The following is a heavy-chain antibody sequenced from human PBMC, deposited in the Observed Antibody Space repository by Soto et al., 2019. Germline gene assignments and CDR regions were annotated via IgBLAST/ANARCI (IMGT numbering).Heavy chain of an antibody. CDR3: ARGSSGRSNYYHYGMDV. J-gene: IGHJ6*02. CDR1: GFTFSSYG. CDR2: ISYDGSNK. V-gene: IGHV3-30-3*01. Sequence: QVQLVESGGGVVQPGRSLRLSCAASGFTFSSYGIHWVRQAPGKGLEWVAVISYDGSNKYYADSVKGRFTISRDNSKNXXYLQMNSLRAEDTAVYYCARGSSGRSNYYHYGMDVWGQGTTVTVSS. D-gene: IGHD6-25*01.